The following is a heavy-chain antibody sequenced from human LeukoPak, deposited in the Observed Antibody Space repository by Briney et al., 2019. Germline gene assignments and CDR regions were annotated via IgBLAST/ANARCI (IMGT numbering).Heavy chain of an antibody. CDR1: GFTFSSYE. CDR2: ISSSGSTI. V-gene: IGHV3-48*03. CDR3: ARDLIRGGSGSCLNY. D-gene: IGHD3-10*01. Sequence: GGSLRLSCAASGFTFSSYEMNWVRQAPGKGLEWVSYISSSGSTIYYADSVKGRFTISRDSSKNTVSLQMNSLRTDDTALYYCARDLIRGGSGSCLNYWGQGTLVTVSS. J-gene: IGHJ4*02.